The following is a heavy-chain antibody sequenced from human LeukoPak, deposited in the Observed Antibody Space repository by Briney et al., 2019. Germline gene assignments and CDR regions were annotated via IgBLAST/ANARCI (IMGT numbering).Heavy chain of an antibody. J-gene: IGHJ4*02. D-gene: IGHD3-10*01. CDR3: ARLGVDY. CDR1: GGSISSSSYY. V-gene: IGHV4-39*01. Sequence: SETLSLTCTVSGGSISSSSYYWGWIRQPPGKGLEWIGSIYYSGSTYYNPSLKSRVTISVDTSKNQFSLKLSSVTAADTAVYYCARLGVDYWGQGTLVTVSS. CDR2: IYYSGST.